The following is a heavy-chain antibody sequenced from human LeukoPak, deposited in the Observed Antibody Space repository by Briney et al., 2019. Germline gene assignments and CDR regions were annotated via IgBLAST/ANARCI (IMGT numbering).Heavy chain of an antibody. CDR1: GYTFTSYY. Sequence: ASVKVSCRASGYTFTSYYMHWVRQAPGQGLEWMGIINPSGGSTSYAQKFQGRVTMTRDTSTSTVYMELSSLRSEDTAVYYCARGAYYYDSSGRVDYWGQGTLVTVSS. V-gene: IGHV1-46*01. D-gene: IGHD3-22*01. CDR3: ARGAYYYDSSGRVDY. J-gene: IGHJ4*02. CDR2: INPSGGST.